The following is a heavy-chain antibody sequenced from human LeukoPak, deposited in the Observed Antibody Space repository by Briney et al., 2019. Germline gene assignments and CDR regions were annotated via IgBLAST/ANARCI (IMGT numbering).Heavy chain of an antibody. V-gene: IGHV3-43*02. CDR1: GFTFDDYA. D-gene: IGHD3-16*01. Sequence: GGSLRLSCAASGFTFDDYAMHWVRQAPGKGLEWVSLISGDGGSTYYADSVKGRFTISRANSKNSLYLQMNSLRTEDTALYYCAKTGLGAWTFDIWGQGTMVTVSS. J-gene: IGHJ3*02. CDR2: ISGDGGST. CDR3: AKTGLGAWTFDI.